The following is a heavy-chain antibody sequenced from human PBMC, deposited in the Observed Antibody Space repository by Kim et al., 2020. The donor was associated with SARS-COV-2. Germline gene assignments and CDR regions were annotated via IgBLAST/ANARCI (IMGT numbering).Heavy chain of an antibody. V-gene: IGHV5-51*01. CDR2: IYPGDSDT. CDR1: GYSFTSYW. Sequence: GESLKISCKGSGYSFTSYWIGWVRQMPGKGLEWMGIIYPGDSDTRYSPSFQGQVTISADKSISTAYLQWSSLKASDTAMYYCARQGEHRTSLGAFDIWGQGTMVTVSS. J-gene: IGHJ3*02. CDR3: ARQGEHRTSLGAFDI. D-gene: IGHD3-16*01.